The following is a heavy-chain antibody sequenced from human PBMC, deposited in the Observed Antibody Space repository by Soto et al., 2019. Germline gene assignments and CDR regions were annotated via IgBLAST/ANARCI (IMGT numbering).Heavy chain of an antibody. CDR3: ARGHSGYSSARYRSAGMDV. D-gene: IGHD6-19*01. Sequence: GGSLRLSCAASGFTFSSYGMHWVRQAPGKGLEWVAVIWYDGSNKYYADSVKGRFTISRDNSKNTLYLQMNSLRAEDTAVYYCARGHSGYSSARYRSAGMDVWGQGTTVTVSS. CDR1: GFTFSSYG. CDR2: IWYDGSNK. J-gene: IGHJ6*02. V-gene: IGHV3-33*01.